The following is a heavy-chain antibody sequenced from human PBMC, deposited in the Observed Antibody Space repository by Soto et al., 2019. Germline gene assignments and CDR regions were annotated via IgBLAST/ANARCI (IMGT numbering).Heavy chain of an antibody. Sequence: KRDCKGFGYAFSIYGISWLRQAPGQGLEWMGWISAYNGNTNYAQKLQGRVTMTTDTSTSTAYMELRSLRSDDTAVYYCARESSSSCHDYWGQGTLVTVS. CDR3: ARESSSSCHDY. CDR1: GYAFSIYG. V-gene: IGHV1-18*01. CDR2: ISAYNGNT. D-gene: IGHD6-13*01. J-gene: IGHJ4*02.